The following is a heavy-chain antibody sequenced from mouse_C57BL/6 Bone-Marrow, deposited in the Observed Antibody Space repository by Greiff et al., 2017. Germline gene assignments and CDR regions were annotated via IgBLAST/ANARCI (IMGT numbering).Heavy chain of an antibody. V-gene: IGHV5-9-1*02. J-gene: IGHJ2*01. Sequence: EVKLEESGEGLVKPGGSLKLSCAASGFTFSSYAMSWVRQTPEKRLEWVAYISSGGDYIYYADTVKGRFTISRDNARNTLYLQMSSLKSEDTAMYYCTREGTYDGYYRDYFDYWGQGTTLTVSS. CDR2: ISSGGDYI. CDR1: GFTFSSYA. D-gene: IGHD2-3*01. CDR3: TREGTYDGYYRDYFDY.